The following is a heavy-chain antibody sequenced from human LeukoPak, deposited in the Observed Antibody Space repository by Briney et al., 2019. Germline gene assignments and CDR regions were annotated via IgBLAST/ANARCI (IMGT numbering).Heavy chain of an antibody. CDR2: IKQDGSEI. J-gene: IGHJ4*02. CDR1: GFPFSSYW. D-gene: IGHD5-24*01. V-gene: IGHV3-7*05. Sequence: GGSLRLSCAASGFPFSSYWMSWVRQAPGKGLEWLANIKQDGSEIYYVDSVKGRFNISRDNAKNSLYLQMNSLRAEDTAVYYCARGASESGRWLQLRLRYFDYWGQGTLVTVSS. CDR3: ARGASESGRWLQLRLRYFDY.